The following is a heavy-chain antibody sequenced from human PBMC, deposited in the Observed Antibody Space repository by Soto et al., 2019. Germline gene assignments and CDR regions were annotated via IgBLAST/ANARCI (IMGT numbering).Heavy chain of an antibody. D-gene: IGHD6-19*01. CDR1: GFTFSSYG. CDR3: ARDSSIAVAGNFDY. V-gene: IGHV3-33*01. Sequence: GGSLRLSCAASGFTFSSYGMHWVRQAPGKGLEWVAVIWYDGSNKYYVDSVKGRFTISRDNSKNTLYLQMNSLRAEDTAVYYCARDSSIAVAGNFDYWGQGTLVTVSS. CDR2: IWYDGSNK. J-gene: IGHJ4*02.